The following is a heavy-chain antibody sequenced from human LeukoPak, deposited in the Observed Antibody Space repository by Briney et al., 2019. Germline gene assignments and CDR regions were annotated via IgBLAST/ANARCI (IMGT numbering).Heavy chain of an antibody. CDR2: ISYSGNT. CDR3: ARVGAWAGVVGTTPYWYFDL. V-gene: IGHV4-59*08. CDR1: GVSISGYY. J-gene: IGHJ2*01. Sequence: SETLSLTCTVSGVSISGYYWSWIRQSPGKGLEWIGDISYSGNTNYNPSLKSRVTIPVDTSKNQFSLKLTSVTAAETAVYFCARVGAWAGVVGTTPYWYFDLWGRGTLVTVSS. D-gene: IGHD1-26*01.